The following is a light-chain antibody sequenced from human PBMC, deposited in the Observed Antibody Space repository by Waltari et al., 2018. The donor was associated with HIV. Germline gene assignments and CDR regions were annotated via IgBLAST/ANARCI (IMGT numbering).Light chain of an antibody. CDR2: GVN. J-gene: IGLJ2*01. V-gene: IGLV2-14*03. CDR1: SRDIGLSNY. Sequence: HSALTQPASVSGSPGPSLSISCTGTSRDIGLSNYVSWYQQYPGKAPQVLIYGVNSRPLGISFRFSGSKSGNTASLTISGLQAEDEADYYCSSYTANETLVFGGGTKLTVL. CDR3: SSYTANETLV.